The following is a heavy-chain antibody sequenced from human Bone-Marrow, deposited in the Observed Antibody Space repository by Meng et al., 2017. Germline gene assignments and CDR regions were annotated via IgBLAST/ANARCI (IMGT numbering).Heavy chain of an antibody. J-gene: IGHJ4*02. CDR2: INPKGGDT. D-gene: IGHD6-25*01. Sequence: ASVKVSCKPSGYNFPDYYIHWVRRAPGQGLEWMGRINPKGGDTHKEQKFQARVTMTGDTYISTAYMELSGLRSDDTAMYCFARDEDISAAGKPFGDYWGQGTLVAVSS. V-gene: IGHV1-2*06. CDR3: ARDEDISAAGKPFGDY. CDR1: GYNFPDYY.